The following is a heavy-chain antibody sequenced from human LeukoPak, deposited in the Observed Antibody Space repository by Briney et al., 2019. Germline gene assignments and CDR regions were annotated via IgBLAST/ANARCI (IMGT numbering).Heavy chain of an antibody. J-gene: IGHJ4*02. V-gene: IGHV4-34*01. CDR2: INHSGST. CDR3: ARTDYVWGSSLDY. CDR1: GGSFSGYY. Sequence: SSETLSLTCAVYGGSFSGYYWRWLRQPPGKGLEWFGEINHSGSTNYNPSLKSRVTISVDTSENQCSLKLSSVTAADTAVYYCARTDYVWGSSLDYWGQGTLVTVSS. D-gene: IGHD3-16*01.